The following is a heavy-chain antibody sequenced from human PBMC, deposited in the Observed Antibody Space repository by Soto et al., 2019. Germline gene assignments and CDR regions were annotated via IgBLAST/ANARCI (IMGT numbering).Heavy chain of an antibody. D-gene: IGHD3-9*01. Sequence: SETLSLTCSVSSASLSSSTYYWCWIRQPPGRGPEWIGSIYYSGNTYYKPSLKSRVSISIDTSRNQFSLKLSSVTAADTAVYYCARGHPVLRYFDWLPPNWFDPWGQGTLVTVSS. CDR2: IYYSGNT. V-gene: IGHV4-39*01. CDR1: SASLSSSTYY. CDR3: ARGHPVLRYFDWLPPNWFDP. J-gene: IGHJ5*02.